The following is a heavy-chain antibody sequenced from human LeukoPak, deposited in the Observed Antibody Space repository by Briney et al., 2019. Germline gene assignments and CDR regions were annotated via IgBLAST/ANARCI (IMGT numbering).Heavy chain of an antibody. D-gene: IGHD5-12*01. V-gene: IGHV1-2*04. CDR3: ARDRYSGYDSWSYYYYGMDV. J-gene: IGHJ6*02. CDR1: GYTFTGYY. CDR2: INPNSGGT. Sequence: ASVKVSCKASGYTFTGYYMHWVRQAPGQGLEWMGWINPNSGGTNYAQKFQGWVTMTRDTSISTAYMELSRLRSDDTAVYYCARDRYSGYDSWSYYYYGMDVWGQGTTVTVSS.